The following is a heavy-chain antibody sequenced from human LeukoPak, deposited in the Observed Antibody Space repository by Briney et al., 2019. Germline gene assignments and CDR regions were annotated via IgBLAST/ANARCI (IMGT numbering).Heavy chain of an antibody. D-gene: IGHD4-17*01. V-gene: IGHV3-66*01. CDR1: GFTVSSNY. CDR2: IYSGGST. Sequence: QPGGSLRLSCAASGFTVSSNYMSWVRQAPGKGLEWVSVIYSGGSTYYADSVKGRFTISRDNSKNTLYLQMNSLRAEDTAVYYCARGHNDYGDCLRPRVPGGAFDIWGQGTMVTVSS. CDR3: ARGHNDYGDCLRPRVPGGAFDI. J-gene: IGHJ3*02.